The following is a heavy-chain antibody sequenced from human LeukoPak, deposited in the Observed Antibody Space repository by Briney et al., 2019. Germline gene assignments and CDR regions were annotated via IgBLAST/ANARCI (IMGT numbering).Heavy chain of an antibody. V-gene: IGHV3-30*03. CDR2: ISYDGSNK. D-gene: IGHD6-13*01. CDR1: GFTFSSYG. J-gene: IGHJ4*02. Sequence: GGSLRLSCAASGFTFSSYGMHWVRQAPGKGLEWVAVISYDGSNKYYADSVKGRFTISRDNSKNTLYLQMNSLRAEDTAVYYCARQPSPGYSSSWYPEPFDYWGQGTLVTVSS. CDR3: ARQPSPGYSSSWYPEPFDY.